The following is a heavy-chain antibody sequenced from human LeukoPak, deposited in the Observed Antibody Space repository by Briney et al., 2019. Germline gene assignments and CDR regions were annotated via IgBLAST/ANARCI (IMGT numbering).Heavy chain of an antibody. D-gene: IGHD6-13*01. CDR3: AMGSSQRGWFDP. CDR1: GFTFSKYW. V-gene: IGHV3-7*01. Sequence: PGGSLRLSCAASGFTFSKYWMYWVRQAPGKGLEWVANIKQDGSEKHYVDSVEGRFTISRDNAKNSLYLQMNSLRVEDTAVYYCAMGSSQRGWFDPWGQGTLVTVSS. J-gene: IGHJ5*02. CDR2: IKQDGSEK.